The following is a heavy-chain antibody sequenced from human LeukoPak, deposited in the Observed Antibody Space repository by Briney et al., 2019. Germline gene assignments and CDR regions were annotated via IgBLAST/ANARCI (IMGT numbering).Heavy chain of an antibody. D-gene: IGHD3-9*01. CDR3: ARGLGVRYFDWFRPHGSAKHYYYGMDV. V-gene: IGHV1-46*01. Sequence: ASVKVSCKASGYTFTSYYIHWVRQAPGQGLEWMGIINPSGGSTSYAQKFQGRVTMTRDMSTSTVYMELSSLKSEDTAVYYCARGLGVRYFDWFRPHGSAKHYYYGMDVWGQGTTVTVSS. CDR1: GYTFTSYY. CDR2: INPSGGST. J-gene: IGHJ6*02.